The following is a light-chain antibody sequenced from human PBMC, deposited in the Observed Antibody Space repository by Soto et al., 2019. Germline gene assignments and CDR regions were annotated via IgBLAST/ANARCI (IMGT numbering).Light chain of an antibody. CDR2: SAS. CDR1: QSVSTN. CDR3: QQHSTWPTWT. J-gene: IGKJ1*01. Sequence: EIVMTQSPATLSVSPGERVTLSCRASQSVSTNLAWYQQKPGQAPRLLMYSASARATGTPDRFSGSGSGTEFTLTISSLQSKDFAVYYCQQHSTWPTWTFGQGTRVEIK. V-gene: IGKV3-15*01.